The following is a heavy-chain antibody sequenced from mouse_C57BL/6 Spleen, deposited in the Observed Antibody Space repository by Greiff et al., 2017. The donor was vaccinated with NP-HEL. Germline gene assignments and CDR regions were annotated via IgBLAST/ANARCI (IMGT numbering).Heavy chain of an antibody. V-gene: IGHV1-61*01. J-gene: IGHJ4*01. CDR3: ARTRSSRSYYAMDY. CDR2: IYPSDSDT. D-gene: IGHD1-1*01. Sequence: QVQLQQPGAELVRPGSSVKLSCKASGYTFTSYWMDWVKQRPGQGLEWIGNIYPSDSDTHYNQQFKDKATLTVDKSSNKAYLQLSSLPSEDSTVYYCARTRSSRSYYAMDYWGQGTSVTVSS. CDR1: GYTFTSYW.